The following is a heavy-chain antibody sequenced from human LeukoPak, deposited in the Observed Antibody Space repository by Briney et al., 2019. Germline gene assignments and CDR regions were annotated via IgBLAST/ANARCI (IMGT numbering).Heavy chain of an antibody. Sequence: EASVTVSCKASGGTFSSYSISGVRQAPGQGLEGMGGIIPIFGTANYAQKFQGRVTITADESTSTDYMELSSLRSEDTAVYYCARPSYDILTGYYRSWFDPWGQGTLVTVSS. CDR2: IIPIFGTA. V-gene: IGHV1-69*13. CDR1: GGTFSSYS. D-gene: IGHD3-9*01. J-gene: IGHJ5*02. CDR3: ARPSYDILTGYYRSWFDP.